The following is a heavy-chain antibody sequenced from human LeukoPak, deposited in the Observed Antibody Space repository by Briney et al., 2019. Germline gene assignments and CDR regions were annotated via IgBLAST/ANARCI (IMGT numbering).Heavy chain of an antibody. Sequence: PSETLSLTCTVSNDSISSGDYYWNWIRQPPGKGLEWIGYIFHRGGTSYNPSLKSRILFSVDTSQNQFSLKLNSVTAADTAVYYCARVAGPYYYDSSGPFDYWGQGSLVTVSS. CDR1: NDSISSGDYY. CDR2: IFHRGGT. J-gene: IGHJ4*02. V-gene: IGHV4-30-4*01. CDR3: ARVAGPYYYDSSGPFDY. D-gene: IGHD3-22*01.